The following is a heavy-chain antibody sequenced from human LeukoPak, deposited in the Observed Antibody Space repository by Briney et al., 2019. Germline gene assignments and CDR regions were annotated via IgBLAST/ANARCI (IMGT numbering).Heavy chain of an antibody. D-gene: IGHD2-2*03. Sequence: ASVRVSCKASGYTFTDYHLHWARQAPGQGLEWMGDINLRNGQFKFAEKFQGRATMTRDPSISTLYMDLRGLTPDDTAMYYRARDPQYTFGYPTYDYWGQGTLVTVSS. V-gene: IGHV1-2*02. CDR2: INLRNGQF. CDR1: GYTFTDYH. CDR3: ARDPQYTFGYPTYDY. J-gene: IGHJ4*02.